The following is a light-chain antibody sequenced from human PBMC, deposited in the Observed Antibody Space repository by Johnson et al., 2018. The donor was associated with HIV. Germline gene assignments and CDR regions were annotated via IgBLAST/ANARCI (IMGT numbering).Light chain of an antibody. CDR2: DNN. V-gene: IGLV1-51*01. CDR1: SSNIGINY. Sequence: QSVLTQPPSVSAAPGQKVTISCPGSSSNIGINYVSWFQQLPGTAPKLLIYDNNKRPSGIPDRFSGSKSGTSATLGISGLQTGDEADYYCGTWDTSLSAYVFGTGTKVTVL. J-gene: IGLJ1*01. CDR3: GTWDTSLSAYV.